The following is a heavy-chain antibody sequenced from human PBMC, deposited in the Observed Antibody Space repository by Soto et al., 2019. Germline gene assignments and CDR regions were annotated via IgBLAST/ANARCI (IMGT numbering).Heavy chain of an antibody. Sequence: QVQLQESGPGLVKPSETLSLTCTISGDSISSYFWSWIRQPAGKGLEWIGRMYVTGTTSYNPSLKSRVTMSVDTSKNRFSLRLSSVTAADTAVYYCARDGEYSSGWFIFGHWGQGALVTVSS. V-gene: IGHV4-4*07. D-gene: IGHD6-19*01. CDR1: GDSISSYF. CDR2: MYVTGTT. J-gene: IGHJ4*02. CDR3: ARDGEYSSGWFIFGH.